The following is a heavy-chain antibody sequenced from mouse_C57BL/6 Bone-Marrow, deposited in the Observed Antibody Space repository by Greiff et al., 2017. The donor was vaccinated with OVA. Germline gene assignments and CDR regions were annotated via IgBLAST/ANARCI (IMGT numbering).Heavy chain of an antibody. Sequence: QVQLKQPGAELVKPGASVKMSCKASGYTFTSYWITWVKQRPGQGLEWIGDIYPGSGSTNYNEKFKSKATLTVDTSSSTAYMQLSSLTSEDSAVYDCARSLYGSSYGFAYWGQGTLVTVSA. CDR3: ARSLYGSSYGFAY. CDR2: IYPGSGST. J-gene: IGHJ3*01. CDR1: GYTFTSYW. V-gene: IGHV1-55*01. D-gene: IGHD1-1*01.